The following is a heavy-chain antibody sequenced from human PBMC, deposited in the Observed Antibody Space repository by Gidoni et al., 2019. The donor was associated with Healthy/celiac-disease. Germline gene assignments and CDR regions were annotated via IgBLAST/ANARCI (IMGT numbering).Heavy chain of an antibody. CDR3: ARCSIVVVPAAQDNYYYYYMDV. J-gene: IGHJ6*03. V-gene: IGHV1-69*01. D-gene: IGHD2-2*01. Sequence: QVQLVQSGAEVKKPGSSVKVSCKASGGTFSGYAISWVRQAPGQGLEWMGGIIPIFGTANYAQKFQGRVTITADESTSTAYMELSSLRSEDTAVYYCARCSIVVVPAAQDNYYYYYMDVWGKGTTVTVSS. CDR1: GGTFSGYA. CDR2: IIPIFGTA.